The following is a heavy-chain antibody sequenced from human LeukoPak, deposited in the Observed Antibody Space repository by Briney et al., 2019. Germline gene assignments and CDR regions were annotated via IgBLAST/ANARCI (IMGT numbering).Heavy chain of an antibody. V-gene: IGHV3-30*02. D-gene: IGHD1-26*01. CDR3: ALGGGSYSGRFDP. Sequence: GGSLRLSCAASGFTFSSYGMHWVRQAPGKGLEWVAFIRYDGSNKYYADSVKGRFTISRDNSKNTLYLQMNSLRAEDTAVYYCALGGGSYSGRFDPWGQGTLVTVSS. J-gene: IGHJ5*02. CDR1: GFTFSSYG. CDR2: IRYDGSNK.